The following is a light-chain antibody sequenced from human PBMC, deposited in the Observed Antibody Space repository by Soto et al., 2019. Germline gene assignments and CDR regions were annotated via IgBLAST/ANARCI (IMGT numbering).Light chain of an antibody. CDR2: KAS. CDR3: EQDKSYSEWT. Sequence: DIQMTQSPSTLSASVGDRVTITCRDSQSISSWLAWYQQKPGKAPKLLIYKASSLEGGVPSRCSGSGAGTACSRSSSRLQLADFATYYCEQDKSYSEWTFGHVTKVEIK. J-gene: IGKJ1*01. V-gene: IGKV1-5*03. CDR1: QSISSW.